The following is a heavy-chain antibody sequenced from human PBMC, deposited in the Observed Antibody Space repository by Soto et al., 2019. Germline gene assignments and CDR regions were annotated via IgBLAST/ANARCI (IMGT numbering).Heavy chain of an antibody. V-gene: IGHV4-31*03. Sequence: QVQLQESGPGLVKPSQTLCLTCTVSGGSISSGGYYWSWIRQHPGKGLEWIGYIYYSGSTYYNPSLKSRVTISVDTSKNQFSLKLSSVTAADTAVYYCARDPNCSGGSCYSGWFDPWGQGTLVTVSS. CDR1: GGSISSGGYY. CDR3: ARDPNCSGGSCYSGWFDP. J-gene: IGHJ5*02. D-gene: IGHD2-15*01. CDR2: IYYSGST.